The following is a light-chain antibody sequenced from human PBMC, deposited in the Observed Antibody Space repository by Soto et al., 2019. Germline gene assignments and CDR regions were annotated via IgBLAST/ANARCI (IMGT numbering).Light chain of an antibody. CDR1: SSNIGVNT. CDR2: NNN. CDR3: VTWDDSLNCYV. Sequence: QSVLTQPPSASGSPGQRVTISCSGSSSNIGVNTVSWYQHLPGTAPKLLIYNNNQRPSGVPDRFSGSKSGTSASLAISGLQSEDEADYYCVTWDDSLNCYVFGTGTKVTVL. V-gene: IGLV1-44*01. J-gene: IGLJ1*01.